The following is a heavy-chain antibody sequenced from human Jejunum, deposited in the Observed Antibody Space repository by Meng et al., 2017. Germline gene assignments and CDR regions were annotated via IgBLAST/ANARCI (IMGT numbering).Heavy chain of an antibody. V-gene: IGHV4-4*02. CDR1: GGSIRSVYW. D-gene: IGHD5-18*01. CDR2: IYHSGST. Sequence: QVQPQESGRGLVKPWETLSLTCAVSGGSIRSVYWWTWVRQSPGKGLEWIGEIYHSGSTNYNPSLKSRVTISVDKSKNQFSLKLTSVTAADTAVYYCARGGYYSFDYWGQGTLVTVSS. CDR3: ARGGYYSFDY. J-gene: IGHJ4*02.